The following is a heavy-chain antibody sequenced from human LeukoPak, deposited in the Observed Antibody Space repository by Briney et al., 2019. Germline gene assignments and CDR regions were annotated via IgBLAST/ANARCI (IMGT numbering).Heavy chain of an antibody. V-gene: IGHV3-23*01. Sequence: GGSLRLSCAASGFTFSAFAMTWVRQAPGKGLEWVSTITDDGYNTYSADSVKGRITFSRDNSKNTLSLQLRSLRAEDTAVYYCAKDLSYTSGASDHWGQGTLVTVST. D-gene: IGHD6-19*01. J-gene: IGHJ4*02. CDR3: AKDLSYTSGASDH. CDR1: GFTFSAFA. CDR2: ITDDGYNT.